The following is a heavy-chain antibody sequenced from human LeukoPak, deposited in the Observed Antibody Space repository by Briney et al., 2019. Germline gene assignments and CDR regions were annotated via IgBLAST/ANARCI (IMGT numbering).Heavy chain of an antibody. CDR3: AKDPCGGDCYSFDY. Sequence: GGSLRLSCAASGFTFSSYGMHWVRQAPGKGLEWLAVVSFDGSNKYYADSVKGRFTISRDNSKNTLYLQMNSLRAEDTAVYYCAKDPCGGDCYSFDYWGQGTLVTVSS. D-gene: IGHD2-21*02. V-gene: IGHV3-30*18. CDR1: GFTFSSYG. J-gene: IGHJ4*02. CDR2: VSFDGSNK.